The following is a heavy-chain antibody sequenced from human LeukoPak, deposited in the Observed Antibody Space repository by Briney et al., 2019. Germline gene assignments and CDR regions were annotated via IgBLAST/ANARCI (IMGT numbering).Heavy chain of an antibody. J-gene: IGHJ5*02. CDR2: IWYDGSNK. V-gene: IGHV3-33*01. D-gene: IGHD6-19*01. CDR1: GFTFSNYG. Sequence: GGSLRLSCAASGFTFSNYGMHWVRQAPGKGLEWVAVIWYDGSNKYYADSVKGRFTISRDNSKNTLYLQMNSLRAEDTAVYHCVRVAVAGNLNNWFDPWGQGNLVTVSS. CDR3: VRVAVAGNLNNWFDP.